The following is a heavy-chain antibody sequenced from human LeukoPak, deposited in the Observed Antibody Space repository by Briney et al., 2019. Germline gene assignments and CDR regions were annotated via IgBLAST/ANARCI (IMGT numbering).Heavy chain of an antibody. V-gene: IGHV1-2*02. CDR1: VYTFTDYY. CDR3: AREIVVGALFDY. J-gene: IGHJ4*02. Sequence: GSSVKGSCKASVYTFTDYYMHWVRHAPGQGLEWMGWINPNSGGTNYAQKFQGRVTMNRDTSISTAYMELSRLRSDDTAVYYCAREIVVGALFDYWGQGTLVTVSS. CDR2: INPNSGGT. D-gene: IGHD1-26*01.